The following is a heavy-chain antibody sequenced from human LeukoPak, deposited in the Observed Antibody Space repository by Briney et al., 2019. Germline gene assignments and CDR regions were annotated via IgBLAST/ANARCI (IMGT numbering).Heavy chain of an antibody. J-gene: IGHJ4*02. CDR3: AKGGFDWFGDDY. V-gene: IGHV3-23*01. D-gene: IGHD3-10*01. Sequence: GGSLRLSCAASGFTFRSYAMNWVRQAPGKGLEWVSVISGSGSSTYYADSVKGRFTISRDNSKNTLYLQMNSLRAEDTAIYYCAKGGFDWFGDDYWGQGTLVTVSS. CDR2: ISGSGSST. CDR1: GFTFRSYA.